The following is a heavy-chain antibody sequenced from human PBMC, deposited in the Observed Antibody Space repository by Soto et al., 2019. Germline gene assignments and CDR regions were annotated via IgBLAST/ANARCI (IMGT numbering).Heavy chain of an antibody. D-gene: IGHD3-3*01. J-gene: IGHJ5*02. CDR1: GGSISSYY. CDR3: ARVLDPVLFLGWFDP. V-gene: IGHV4-59*01. Sequence: SETLSLTCTVSGGSISSYYWSWIRQPPGKGLEWIGYIYYSGSTNYNPSLKSRVTISVDTSKNQFSLKLSSVTAADTAVYYCARVLDPVLFLGWFDPWGQGTLVTVSS. CDR2: IYYSGST.